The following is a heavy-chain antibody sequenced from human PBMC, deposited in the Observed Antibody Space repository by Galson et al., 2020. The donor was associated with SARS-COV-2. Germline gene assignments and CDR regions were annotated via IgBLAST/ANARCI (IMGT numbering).Heavy chain of an antibody. CDR2: IYSGGST. Sequence: GGSLRLSCAASGFTVSSNYMSWVRQAPGKGLEWVSVIYSGGSTYYADSVKGRFTISRDKSKNTLYLQMNSLRAEDTAVYYCARSISGRYYYYYMDVWGKGTTVTVSS. V-gene: IGHV3-53*01. CDR3: ARSISGRYYYYYMDV. CDR1: GFTVSSNY. D-gene: IGHD2-15*01. J-gene: IGHJ6*03.